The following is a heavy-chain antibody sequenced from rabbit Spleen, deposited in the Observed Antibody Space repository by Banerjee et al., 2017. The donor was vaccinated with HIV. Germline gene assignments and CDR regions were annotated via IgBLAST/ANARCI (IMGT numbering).Heavy chain of an antibody. CDR1: GFSFNSNDY. Sequence: QSLEESGGGLVQPEGSLTLTCKASGFSFNSNDYMCWVRQAPGKGLEWIACTVGGRSTFTYYASWAKGRFTISKASSTTVTLQMTSLTAADTATYICARDLVTVIGWNFNLWGPGTLVTVS. CDR2: TVGGRSTFT. J-gene: IGHJ4*01. D-gene: IGHD5-1*01. CDR3: ARDLVTVIGWNFNL. V-gene: IGHV1S40*01.